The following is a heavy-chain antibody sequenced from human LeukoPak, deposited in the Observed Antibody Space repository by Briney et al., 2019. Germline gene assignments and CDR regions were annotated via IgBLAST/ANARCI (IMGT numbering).Heavy chain of an antibody. D-gene: IGHD6-19*01. CDR3: AARPLAVAGRGYGY. V-gene: IGHV3-23*01. Sequence: PGGSLRLSCAASGFTFSNYAMSWVRQTPGKGLEWVSSISTSGGGTYYADSAKGRFTVSRDNSKNTLYLQMNGLRADGTAVYYCAARPLAVAGRGYGYWGQGTLVTVSS. J-gene: IGHJ4*02. CDR2: ISTSGGGT. CDR1: GFTFSNYA.